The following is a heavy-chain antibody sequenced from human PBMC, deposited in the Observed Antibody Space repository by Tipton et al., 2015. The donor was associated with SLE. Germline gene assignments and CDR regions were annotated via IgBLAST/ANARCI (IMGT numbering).Heavy chain of an antibody. CDR3: ARGDSSGGLDY. D-gene: IGHD6-19*01. J-gene: IGHJ4*02. V-gene: IGHV4-30-2*01. Sequence: TLSLTCAVSGGSISSGGYSWSWIRQPPGKGLEWIGYIYHSGSTYYNPSLKSRVTISVDRSKNQFSLKLSSVTAADTAVYYCARGDSSGGLDYWGQGTLVTVSS. CDR2: IYHSGST. CDR1: GGSISSGGYS.